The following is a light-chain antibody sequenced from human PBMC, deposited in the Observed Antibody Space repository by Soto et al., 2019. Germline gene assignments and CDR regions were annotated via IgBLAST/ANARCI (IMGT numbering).Light chain of an antibody. CDR2: GAS. CDR1: QSVSSSY. J-gene: IGKJ1*01. Sequence: EIVLTQSPGTLSLSPGERATLSCRASQSVSSSYLAWYQQKPGQAPRLLIYGASSRATGIPDRFSGSGSGTEFTLTISSLQSEDFAVYYCQLYGSPSWTFGQGSKVDIK. V-gene: IGKV3-20*01. CDR3: QLYGSPSWT.